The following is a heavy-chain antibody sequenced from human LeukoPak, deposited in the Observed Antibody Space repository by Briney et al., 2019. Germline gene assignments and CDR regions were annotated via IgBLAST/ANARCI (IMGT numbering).Heavy chain of an antibody. J-gene: IGHJ4*02. D-gene: IGHD1-26*01. CDR1: GFNFRDYA. V-gene: IGHV3-23*01. CDR2: ISYSVGIT. CDR3: ARASGPIKKNRFDQ. Sequence: GGSLRLSCAASGFNFRDYAMSWVRQAPGKGLEWVSSISYSVGITYYADSVKGRFTISRDNSKNTLYLQMNSLSAEDTAVYYCARASGPIKKNRFDQWGQGTLVTVSS.